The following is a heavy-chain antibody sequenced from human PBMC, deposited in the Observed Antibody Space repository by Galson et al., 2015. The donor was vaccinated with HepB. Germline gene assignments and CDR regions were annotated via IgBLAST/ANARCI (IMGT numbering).Heavy chain of an antibody. D-gene: IGHD4-17*01. J-gene: IGHJ6*02. CDR2: IYSDDNT. CDR3: ARDQGDDYVNYYYYHGMDV. V-gene: IGHV3-66*02. Sequence: SLRLSCAASGFTVNTNHMSWVRQAPGKGPEWVAVIYSDDNTNYADSVKGRFTISRAKSKNTLYLQMYSLGPEDTAVYYCARDQGDDYVNYYYYHGMDVWGQGTTVTVSS. CDR1: GFTVNTNH.